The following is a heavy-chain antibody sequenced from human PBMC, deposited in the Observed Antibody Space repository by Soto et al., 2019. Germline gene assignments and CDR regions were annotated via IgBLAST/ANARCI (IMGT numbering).Heavy chain of an antibody. CDR3: ARGGSWIVRGLDAFDI. D-gene: IGHD6-6*01. V-gene: IGHV1-2*02. CDR2: INPNSGGT. Sequence: VASVKVSCKASGYTFTGYYMHWVRQAPGQGLEWMGWINPNSGGTNYARKFQGRVTMTRDTSISTAYMELSSLRSDDTAVYYCARGGSWIVRGLDAFDIWGLGTMVTVSS. CDR1: GYTFTGYY. J-gene: IGHJ3*02.